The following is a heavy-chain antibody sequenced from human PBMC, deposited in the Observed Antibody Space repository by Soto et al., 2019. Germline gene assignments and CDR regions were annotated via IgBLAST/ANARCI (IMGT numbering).Heavy chain of an antibody. CDR2: MNPNSGNT. CDR3: ARGARLYYDFWSGYLR. CDR1: GYTFTSYD. Sequence: GASVKVSCKASGYTFTSYDINWVRQATGQGLKWMGWMNPNSGNTGYAQKFQGRVTMTRNTSISTAYMELSSLRSEDTAVYYCARGARLYYDFWSGYLRWGQGTLVTVSS. J-gene: IGHJ1*01. V-gene: IGHV1-8*01. D-gene: IGHD3-3*01.